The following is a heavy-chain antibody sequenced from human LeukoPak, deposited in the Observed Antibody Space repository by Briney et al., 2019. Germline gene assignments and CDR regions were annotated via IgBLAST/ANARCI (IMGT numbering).Heavy chain of an antibody. Sequence: KPSETLSLTCSVSGGSISSYQWSWIRQPPGKGLEWIGYIYYSGTTSYNPSLKSRVTISLDTSKNQFSLQLSSVTAADTALYYCARGWGYVDYWGRGTLVTVSS. J-gene: IGHJ4*02. V-gene: IGHV4-59*01. CDR2: IYYSGTT. CDR1: GGSISSYQ. D-gene: IGHD2-2*01. CDR3: ARGWGYVDY.